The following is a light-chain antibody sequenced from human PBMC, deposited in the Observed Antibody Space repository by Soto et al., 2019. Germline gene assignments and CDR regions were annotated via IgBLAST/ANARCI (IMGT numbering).Light chain of an antibody. J-gene: IGLJ2*01. CDR3: SSYAGSNVLVV. CDR2: EGS. Sequence: QSVLTHPGSVSGSPGQSITISCSGTSSDIGSYNLVSWYQQHPGKAPKVIIFEGSRLPSGVSSRFSGSKSGNTASLTISGLRPEDEADYYCSSYAGSNVLVVFGGGTKLTVL. V-gene: IGLV2-23*01. CDR1: SSDIGSYNL.